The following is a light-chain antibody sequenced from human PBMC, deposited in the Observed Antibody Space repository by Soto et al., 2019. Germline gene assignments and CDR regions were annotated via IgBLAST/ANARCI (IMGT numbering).Light chain of an antibody. CDR2: DVS. V-gene: IGLV2-8*01. Sequence: HSVLTQPPSASGSPGQSVAISCTGTSSDVGAYNYVSWYQQPPGKAPKLMIYDVSKRPSGVPDRFSGSKSGNTASLTVSGLQAEDEADYYCSSYAGTHIVFGTGTKLTVL. CDR3: SSYAGTHIV. CDR1: SSDVGAYNY. J-gene: IGLJ1*01.